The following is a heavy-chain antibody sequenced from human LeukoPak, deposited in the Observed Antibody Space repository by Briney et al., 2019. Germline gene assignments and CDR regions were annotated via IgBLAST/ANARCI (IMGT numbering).Heavy chain of an antibody. CDR2: IQYDGSKE. J-gene: IGHJ4*02. V-gene: IGHV3-30*02. Sequence: GGSLRLSCAASGFTFSDYGMHWVPQAPGKGPEGVTFIQYDGSKEKYQDSVKGRITIARDNSRNRLYLQMNIVKAEDTAGYYFAKEPLDRYQRLGYQFDYWGQGTPVTASS. CDR1: GFTFSDYG. CDR3: AKEPLDRYQRLGYQFDY. D-gene: IGHD2-2*01.